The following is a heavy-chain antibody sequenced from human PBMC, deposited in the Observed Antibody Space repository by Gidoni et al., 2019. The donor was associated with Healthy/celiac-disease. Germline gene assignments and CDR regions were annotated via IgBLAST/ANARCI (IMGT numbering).Heavy chain of an antibody. CDR2: ISGSGGST. V-gene: IGHV3-23*01. J-gene: IGHJ4*02. Sequence: EVQLLESGGGLVQPGGSLRLYCASSGFTFSSYAMSWVSQAPGKGLEWVSDISGSGGSTYYADSVKGRFTISRDNSKNTLYLQMNSLRAEDTAVYYCAKFACSSTSCYTFDYWGQGTLVTVSS. CDR1: GFTFSSYA. D-gene: IGHD2-2*02. CDR3: AKFACSSTSCYTFDY.